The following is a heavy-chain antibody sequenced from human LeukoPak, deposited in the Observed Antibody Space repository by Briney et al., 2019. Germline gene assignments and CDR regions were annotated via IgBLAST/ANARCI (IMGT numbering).Heavy chain of an antibody. J-gene: IGHJ4*02. CDR2: IWYDGSNI. CDR3: ARARNDYDSNGFSLLEY. CDR1: GISFSSHG. V-gene: IGHV3-33*01. D-gene: IGHD3-22*01. Sequence: GTSLRLSCVVSGISFSSHGMHWVRQAPGKGLEWVAVIWYDGSNIWYADSVKGRFTISRDNSKSTLYLQMNSLRAEDTALYYCARARNDYDSNGFSLLEYWGQGTLVTVSS.